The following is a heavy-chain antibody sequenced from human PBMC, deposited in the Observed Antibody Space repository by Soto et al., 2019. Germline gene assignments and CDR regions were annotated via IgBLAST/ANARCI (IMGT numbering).Heavy chain of an antibody. CDR2: INHSGST. CDR3: ARGRRFGGVIVTFLGYYFDY. V-gene: IGHV4-34*01. D-gene: IGHD3-16*02. J-gene: IGHJ4*02. Sequence: QVQLQQWGAGLLKPSETLSLTCAVYGGSFSGYYWSWIRQPPGKGLEWIGEINHSGSTNYNPSLKSRVAISVDTSKNQYSLKLSSVTAADTAVYYCARGRRFGGVIVTFLGYYFDYWGQGTLVTVSS. CDR1: GGSFSGYY.